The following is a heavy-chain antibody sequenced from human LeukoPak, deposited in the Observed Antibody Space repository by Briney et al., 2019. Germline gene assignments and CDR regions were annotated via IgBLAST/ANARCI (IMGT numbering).Heavy chain of an antibody. V-gene: IGHV4-38-2*01. CDR2: ISHSGDT. D-gene: IGHD1-1*01. CDR3: ARVGPLAVGTGKRVYSFNY. J-gene: IGHJ4*02. CDR1: GFSFTSGDY. Sequence: PSETLSLTCDVSGFSFTSGDYWGGIRQSPGRGLEWIGSISHSGDTYYIPSLRSRVTMSLDTSRNQFSLDLRSVSAADTAVYFCARVGPLAVGTGKRVYSFNYGSQATLVTVSS.